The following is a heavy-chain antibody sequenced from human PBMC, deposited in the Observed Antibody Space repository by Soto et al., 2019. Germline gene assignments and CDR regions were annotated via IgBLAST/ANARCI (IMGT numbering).Heavy chain of an antibody. Sequence: TSETLSLTCTVSGGSISSYYWSWIRQPPGKGLEWIGYIYYSGSTNYNPSLKSRVTISVDTSKNQFSLKLSSVAAADTAVYYCGRRARYQLPRNKTPYYSYYMAVWGKGTPVPVS. J-gene: IGHJ6*03. CDR2: IYYSGST. D-gene: IGHD2-2*01. V-gene: IGHV4-59*08. CDR3: GRRARYQLPRNKTPYYSYYMAV. CDR1: GGSISSYY.